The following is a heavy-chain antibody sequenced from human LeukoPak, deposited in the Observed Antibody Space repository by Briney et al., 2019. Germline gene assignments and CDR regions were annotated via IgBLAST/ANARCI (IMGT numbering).Heavy chain of an antibody. Sequence: AASVKVSCKASGYTFTGYYMHWVQQAPGQGLEWMGWINPHSGDANYAQKFQGRVTMTRDTSISTAYMELSRLRSDDTAMYYCTREYCSGGSCYGFDPWGQGTLVTVSS. D-gene: IGHD2-15*01. J-gene: IGHJ5*02. CDR2: INPHSGDA. V-gene: IGHV1-2*03. CDR3: TREYCSGGSCYGFDP. CDR1: GYTFTGYY.